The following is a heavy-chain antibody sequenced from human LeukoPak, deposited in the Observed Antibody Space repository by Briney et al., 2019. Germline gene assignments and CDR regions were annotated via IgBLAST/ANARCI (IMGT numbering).Heavy chain of an antibody. D-gene: IGHD3-16*01. CDR2: IIPILGIA. Sequence: GASVSVSWKASGGTFGSYAISWVRQAPGQGLEWMGRIIPILGIANYAQKFQGRVTITADKSTSTAYMELSSLRSEDTAVYYCARGGRDRTTYYFDYWGQGTLVTVSS. V-gene: IGHV1-69*04. J-gene: IGHJ4*02. CDR1: GGTFGSYA. CDR3: ARGGRDRTTYYFDY.